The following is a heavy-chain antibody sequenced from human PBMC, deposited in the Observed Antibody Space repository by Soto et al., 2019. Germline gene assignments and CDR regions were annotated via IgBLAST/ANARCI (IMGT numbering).Heavy chain of an antibody. J-gene: IGHJ4*02. CDR3: ARGPSSGCFDS. V-gene: IGHV1-3*01. D-gene: IGHD5-12*01. CDR2: INPANGDT. CDR1: GYTFTPFF. Sequence: ASVKVSCKTSGYTFTPFFLHWMRQAPGQRLEWMGWINPANGDTMYSQKFLGRVSNTRDTSATTAYMELTYLTSEDTAIYYCARGPSSGCFDSWGQGTLVTVSS.